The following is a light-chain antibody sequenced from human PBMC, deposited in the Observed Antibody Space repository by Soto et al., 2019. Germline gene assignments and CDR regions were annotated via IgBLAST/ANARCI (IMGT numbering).Light chain of an antibody. V-gene: IGLV1-44*01. J-gene: IGLJ3*02. CDR3: AAWDGSLNGWV. CDR1: SSNIGSNT. Sequence: QSVLTQARSASGTPGQRVTISCSGSSSNIGSNTVSWYQQVPGTAPKVLIYSNVQRPSGVPDRFSGSKSGTSASLAIGGLQSEDKADYYCAAWDGSLNGWVFGGGTKVTVL. CDR2: SNV.